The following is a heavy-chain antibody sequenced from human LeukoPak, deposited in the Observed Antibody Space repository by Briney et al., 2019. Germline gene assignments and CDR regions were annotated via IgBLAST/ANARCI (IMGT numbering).Heavy chain of an antibody. CDR2: IDTNTGNP. CDR3: ARGGRLYFDY. J-gene: IGHJ4*02. D-gene: IGHD5-12*01. Sequence: ASVKVSCKASGYAFTNYTINWVRLVPGQGLEWMGWIDTNTGNPTYAQGFTGRFVFSLDTSVSTAYLQISSLKAEDTAVYYCARGGRLYFDYWGQGTLVTVSS. V-gene: IGHV7-4-1*02. CDR1: GYAFTNYT.